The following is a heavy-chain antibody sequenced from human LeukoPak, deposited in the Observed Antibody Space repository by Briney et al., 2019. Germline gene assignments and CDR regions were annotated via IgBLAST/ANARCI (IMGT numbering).Heavy chain of an antibody. Sequence: GASVKVSCKASGYTFTSYDINWVRQATGQGLEWMGWMNPNSGNTGYAQKFQGRVTMTRNTSISTAYMELSSLRSEDTAVYYCARGWDYYDSSGQDAFDIWGQGTMVTVSS. CDR1: GYTFTSYD. J-gene: IGHJ3*02. CDR2: MNPNSGNT. D-gene: IGHD3-22*01. V-gene: IGHV1-8*01. CDR3: ARGWDYYDSSGQDAFDI.